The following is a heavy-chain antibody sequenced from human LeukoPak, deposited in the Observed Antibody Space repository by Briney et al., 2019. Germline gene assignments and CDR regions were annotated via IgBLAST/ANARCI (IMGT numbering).Heavy chain of an antibody. CDR3: AKDTTLIRGRTRGGAFDI. CDR2: ISDSAGTT. D-gene: IGHD3-10*01. CDR1: GFTFSSYW. Sequence: GGSLRLSCAASGFTFSSYWMHWVRQAPGRGLEWVSAISDSAGTTFYADSVKGRFTISRDNSKNTLYLQMNSLRAEDTAIYYCAKDTTLIRGRTRGGAFDIWGQGTMVTVSS. J-gene: IGHJ3*02. V-gene: IGHV3-23*01.